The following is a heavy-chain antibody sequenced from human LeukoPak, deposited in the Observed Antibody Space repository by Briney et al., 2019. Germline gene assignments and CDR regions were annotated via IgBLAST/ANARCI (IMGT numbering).Heavy chain of an antibody. CDR1: GFTFSSYG. CDR2: ISGSGGST. V-gene: IGHV3-23*01. Sequence: GGTLRLSCAASGFTFSSYGMSWVRQAPGKGLEWVSAISGSGGSTYYADSVKGRFTISRDNSKNTLYLQMSSLRAEDTAVYYCASIPSTISNMDVWGKGTTVTISS. CDR3: ASIPSTISNMDV. J-gene: IGHJ6*03. D-gene: IGHD3-9*01.